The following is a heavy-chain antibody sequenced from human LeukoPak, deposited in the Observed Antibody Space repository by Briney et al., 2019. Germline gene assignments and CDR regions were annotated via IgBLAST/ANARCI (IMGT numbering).Heavy chain of an antibody. CDR1: GFTFSSYA. D-gene: IGHD2-2*01. Sequence: GGSLRLSCAASGFTFSSYAMSWVRQAPGKGLEWVSTISGSGGSTYYADSVKGRFTISRDNSKNTLYLQMNSLKTEDTAVYYCTTIGYQLPDDAFDIWGQGTMVTVSS. CDR2: ISGSGGST. J-gene: IGHJ3*02. V-gene: IGHV3-23*01. CDR3: TTIGYQLPDDAFDI.